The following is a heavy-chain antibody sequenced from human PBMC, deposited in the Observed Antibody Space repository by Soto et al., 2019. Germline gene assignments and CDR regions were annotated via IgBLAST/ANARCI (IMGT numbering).Heavy chain of an antibody. Sequence: QVQLVQSGAEVKKPGASVKVSCKASGYTFTSYDINWVRQATGQGLEWMGWMNRNSGNTGYAQKFQGRVTMTRNTSISTAYMELSTLSSADTAVYYCARSTNDYGDRHWGQGTLVTVSS. CDR2: MNRNSGNT. V-gene: IGHV1-8*01. J-gene: IGHJ4*02. D-gene: IGHD4-17*01. CDR1: GYTFTSYD. CDR3: ARSTNDYGDRH.